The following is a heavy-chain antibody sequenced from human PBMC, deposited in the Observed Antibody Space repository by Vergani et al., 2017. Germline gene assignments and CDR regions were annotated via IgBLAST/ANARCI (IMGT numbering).Heavy chain of an antibody. CDR2: IYPGDSDT. CDR1: GYSFTSYW. D-gene: IGHD3-16*01. Sequence: EVQLVQSGAEVKKPGESLKISCKGSGYSFTSYWIGWVRQMPGKGLEWMGIIYPGDSDTRYSPSFQGQVTISADKSISTAYLQWSSLKASDTAMYYCARRKITFGHQVGREVYFDYWGQGTLVTVSS. V-gene: IGHV5-51*01. CDR3: ARRKITFGHQVGREVYFDY. J-gene: IGHJ4*02.